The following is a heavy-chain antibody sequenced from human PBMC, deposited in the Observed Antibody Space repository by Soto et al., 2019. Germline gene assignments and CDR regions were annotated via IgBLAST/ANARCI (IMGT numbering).Heavy chain of an antibody. CDR3: ARDLFASSDY. V-gene: IGHV3-74*01. J-gene: IGHJ4*02. D-gene: IGHD6-6*01. CDR1: GFTFSRYW. Sequence: EVQLVESGGGLVQPGGSLRVSCADSGFTFSRYWMHWVRQAPGKGLVWVSRINQDGRITSYADSVKGRFTISRDNARNTLYLQMNSLRAEDTAVYYCARDLFASSDYWGQGTLVTVSS. CDR2: INQDGRIT.